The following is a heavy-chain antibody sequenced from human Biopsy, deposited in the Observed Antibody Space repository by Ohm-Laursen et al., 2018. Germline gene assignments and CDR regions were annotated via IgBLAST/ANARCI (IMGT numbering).Heavy chain of an antibody. V-gene: IGHV3-7*03. CDR2: IKHDGSEH. D-gene: IGHD4-23*01. Sequence: SLRLSCTASGFTFSTYWMSWVRQAPGKGLEWVANIKHDGSEHYYVDSMKGRFTISRDNAGNSLFLQMNSLRGEDTAVYYCARDTRWSPYSMDVWGQGTTVTVSS. J-gene: IGHJ6*02. CDR3: ARDTRWSPYSMDV. CDR1: GFTFSTYW.